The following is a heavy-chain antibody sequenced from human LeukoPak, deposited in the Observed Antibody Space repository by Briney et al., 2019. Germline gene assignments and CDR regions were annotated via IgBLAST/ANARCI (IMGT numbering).Heavy chain of an antibody. CDR2: ISSSSSYI. D-gene: IGHD3-22*01. CDR3: ARDHYYYDSSGYYYYFDY. Sequence: GGSLRLSCAASGFTFSSYCMNWVRQAPGKGLEWVSSISSSSSYIYYADSVKGRFTISRDNAKNSLYLQMNSLRAEDTAVYYCARDHYYYDSSGYYYYFDYWGQGTLVTVSS. V-gene: IGHV3-21*01. J-gene: IGHJ4*02. CDR1: GFTFSSYC.